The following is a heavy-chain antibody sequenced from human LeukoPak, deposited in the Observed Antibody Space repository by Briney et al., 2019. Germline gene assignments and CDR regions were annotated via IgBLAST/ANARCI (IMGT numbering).Heavy chain of an antibody. CDR2: INHSGST. J-gene: IGHJ5*02. CDR3: ARNNWFDP. Sequence: SETLSLTCAVYGGSISGYYWSWLRQPPGKGLEWIGEINHSGSTNYSPPLKSRVTISVDTSKNQFSLELRSVTAADTAVYYCARNNWFDPWGQGTLVTVSS. V-gene: IGHV4-34*01. CDR1: GGSISGYY.